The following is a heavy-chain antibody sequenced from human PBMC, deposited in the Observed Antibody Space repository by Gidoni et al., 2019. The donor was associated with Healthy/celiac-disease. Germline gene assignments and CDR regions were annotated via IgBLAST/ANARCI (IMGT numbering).Heavy chain of an antibody. CDR3: TTPSGYSSGWYDFDY. CDR2: IRSKAYGGTT. D-gene: IGHD6-19*01. J-gene: IGHJ4*02. Sequence: EVQLVESGGGLVQPGRSLRLSCTASGFTFGDYAMSWFRQAPGKGLGWVGFIRSKAYGGTTEYAASVKGRFTISRDDSKSIAYLQMNSLKTEDTAVYYCTTPSGYSSGWYDFDYWGQGTLVTVSS. CDR1: GFTFGDYA. V-gene: IGHV3-49*03.